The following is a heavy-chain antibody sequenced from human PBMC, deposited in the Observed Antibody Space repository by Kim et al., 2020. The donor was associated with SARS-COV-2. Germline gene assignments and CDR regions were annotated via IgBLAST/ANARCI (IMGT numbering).Heavy chain of an antibody. Sequence: SETLSLTCTVSGGSISSYYWSWIRQPPGKGLEWIGYIYYSGSTNYNPSLKSRVTISVDTSKNQFSLKLSSVTAADTAVYYCARADMKDDFWSGYPIGMDVWGQGTTVTVSS. D-gene: IGHD3-3*01. CDR2: IYYSGST. J-gene: IGHJ6*02. CDR1: GGSISSYY. CDR3: ARADMKDDFWSGYPIGMDV. V-gene: IGHV4-59*13.